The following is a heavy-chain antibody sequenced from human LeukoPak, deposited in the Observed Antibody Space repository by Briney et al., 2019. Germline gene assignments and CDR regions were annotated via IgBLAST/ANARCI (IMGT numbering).Heavy chain of an antibody. V-gene: IGHV4-59*08. CDR1: GGSISSYY. D-gene: IGHD3-10*01. CDR3: GSLYYFDY. J-gene: IGHJ4*02. CDR2: IYYSGST. Sequence: SETLSLTCTVSGGSISSYYWSWIRQPPGKGLEWTGYIYYSGSTNYNPSLKSRVTISVDTISLDMSKKQFSLKLSSVTAADTAVYGSGSLYYFDYWGQGTLVTVSS.